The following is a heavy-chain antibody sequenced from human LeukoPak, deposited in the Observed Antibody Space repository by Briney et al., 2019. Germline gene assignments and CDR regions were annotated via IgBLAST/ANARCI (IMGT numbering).Heavy chain of an antibody. CDR2: IYYSGST. Sequence: SETLSLTCTVSGGSISSSSYYWGWIRQPPGKGLEWIGSIYYSGSTYYNPSLKSRVTISVDTSKNQFSLKLSSVTAADTAVYYCARGIANYDILTGYYAGPNGAFDIWGQGTMVTVSS. CDR3: ARGIANYDILTGYYAGPNGAFDI. V-gene: IGHV4-39*01. J-gene: IGHJ3*02. D-gene: IGHD3-9*01. CDR1: GGSISSSSYY.